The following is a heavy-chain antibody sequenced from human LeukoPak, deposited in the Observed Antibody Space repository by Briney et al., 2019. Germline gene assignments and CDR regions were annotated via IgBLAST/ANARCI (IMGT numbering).Heavy chain of an antibody. J-gene: IGHJ4*02. V-gene: IGHV3-30*18. CDR1: GFTFSSYG. Sequence: GALELSCAASGFTFSSYGMHWVRQAPGKGLEWVAVISYDGSNKYYADSVKGRFTISRDNSKNTLYLQMNSLRAEDTAVYYCAKHSSSWYDPFDYWGQGTLVTVSS. CDR2: ISYDGSNK. D-gene: IGHD6-13*01. CDR3: AKHSSSWYDPFDY.